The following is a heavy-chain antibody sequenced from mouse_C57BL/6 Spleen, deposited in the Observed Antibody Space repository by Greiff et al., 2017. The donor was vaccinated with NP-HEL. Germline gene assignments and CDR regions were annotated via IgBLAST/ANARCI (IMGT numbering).Heavy chain of an antibody. CDR2: IYPRSGNT. CDR3: ARSGAQATSFDY. D-gene: IGHD3-2*02. J-gene: IGHJ2*01. CDR1: GYTFTSYG. Sequence: QVHVKQSGAELARPGASVKLSCKASGYTFTSYGISWVKQRTGQGLEWIGEIYPRSGNTYYNEKFKGKATLTADKSSSTAYMELRSLTSEDSAVYFCARSGAQATSFDYWGKGTTLTVSS. V-gene: IGHV1-81*01.